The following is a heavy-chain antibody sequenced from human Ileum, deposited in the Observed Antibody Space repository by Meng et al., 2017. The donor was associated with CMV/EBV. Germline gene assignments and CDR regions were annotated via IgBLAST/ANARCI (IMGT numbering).Heavy chain of an antibody. J-gene: IGHJ4*02. V-gene: IGHV3-74*01. CDR1: GFTFSRHW. Sequence: VELVESGGGLVQPGVSLRLSCAAFGFTFSRHWLHWVRQTPGKGLVWISRINGDGSSRSHADSVRGRFTISRDTSRNTLYLQMNSLRPEDTAVYYCVRGKSNWGNFDSWGQGTLVTVSS. CDR2: INGDGSSR. D-gene: IGHD7-27*01. CDR3: VRGKSNWGNFDS.